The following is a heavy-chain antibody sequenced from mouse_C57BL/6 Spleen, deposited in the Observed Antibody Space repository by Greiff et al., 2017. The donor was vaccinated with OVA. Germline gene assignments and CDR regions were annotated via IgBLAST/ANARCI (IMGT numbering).Heavy chain of an antibody. V-gene: IGHV14-4*01. D-gene: IGHD1-1*01. CDR2: IDPENGDT. J-gene: IGHJ4*01. CDR1: GFNIKDDY. CDR3: TTSRRSYYAMDY. Sequence: EVQLQQSGAELVRPGASVKLSCTASGFNIKDDYMHWVKQRPEQGLEWIGWIDPENGDTEYASKFQGKATITADTSSNTAYLQLSSLTSEDTAVYYCTTSRRSYYAMDYWGQGTSVTVSS.